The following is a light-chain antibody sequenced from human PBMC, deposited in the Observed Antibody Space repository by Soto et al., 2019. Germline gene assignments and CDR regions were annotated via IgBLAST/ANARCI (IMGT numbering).Light chain of an antibody. CDR2: DVS. V-gene: IGLV2-11*01. Sequence: QSVLTQPRSVSGSPGQSVTISCTGTSSDVGGYNYVSWYQQHPGKAPKLMIYDVSKRPSGVPDPFSGSKSGNTASLTISGLQAEDEADYYCCSYAGSYTLVFGGGTKMTVL. CDR1: SSDVGGYNY. J-gene: IGLJ2*01. CDR3: CSYAGSYTLV.